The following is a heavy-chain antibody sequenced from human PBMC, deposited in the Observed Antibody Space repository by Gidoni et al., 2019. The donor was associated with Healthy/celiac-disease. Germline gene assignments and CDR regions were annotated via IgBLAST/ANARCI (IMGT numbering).Heavy chain of an antibody. CDR2: TYYRSKWYN. J-gene: IGHJ6*02. CDR1: GDRVPSNSAA. Sequence: QVQLQQSGPGLVKPSQALSLTFSISGDRVPSNSAAWNWIRQSPSRGLEWLGRTYYRSKWYNDYAVSVKSRITINPDTSKNQFSLQLNSVTPEDTAVYYCARDRGAVLYGMDVWGQGTTVTVSS. CDR3: ARDRGAVLYGMDV. D-gene: IGHD3-16*01. V-gene: IGHV6-1*01.